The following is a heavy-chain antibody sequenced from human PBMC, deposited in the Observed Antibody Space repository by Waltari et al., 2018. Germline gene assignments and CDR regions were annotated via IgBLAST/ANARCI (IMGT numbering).Heavy chain of an antibody. CDR1: GFSISSGYY. CDR2: IYHSGST. CDR3: ARARGDYYYYGMDV. V-gene: IGHV4-38-2*02. J-gene: IGHJ6*02. Sequence: QVQLQESGPGLVKSSETLSLTCTVSGFSISSGYYWGWIRQPPGKGLEWIGSIYHSGSTYNNPSLKSRVTISVDTSKNQFSLKLSAVTAADTAVYYCARARGDYYYYGMDVWGQGTTVTVSS. D-gene: IGHD1-26*01.